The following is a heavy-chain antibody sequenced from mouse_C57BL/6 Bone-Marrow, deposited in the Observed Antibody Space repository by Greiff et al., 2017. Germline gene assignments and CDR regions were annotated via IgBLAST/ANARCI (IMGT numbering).Heavy chain of an antibody. CDR2: IYPRDGST. V-gene: IGHV1-85*01. Sequence: QVQLKESGPELVKPGASVKLSCKDSGYTFTSYDINWVKQRPGQGLEWIGWIYPRDGSTKYNEKFKGKATLTVDTSSSTAYMELHSLTSEDSAVYFCARLEFDGSSGDWYYDVGGTGTTVTVSS. CDR1: GYTFTSYD. J-gene: IGHJ1*03. D-gene: IGHD1-1*01. CDR3: ARLEFDGSSGDWYYDV.